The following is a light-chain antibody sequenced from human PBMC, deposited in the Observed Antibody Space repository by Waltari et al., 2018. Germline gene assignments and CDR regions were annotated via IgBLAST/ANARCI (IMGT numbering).Light chain of an antibody. J-gene: IGLJ2*01. Sequence: SSELTQDPAVSVALGQTVRITCQGDRLRSYYASWYQQKAGQAPVLVNYGKNSRPSGIPDRFSGSTAGNTASWTITGAEAEEEADYYCNTRDRSGNDLGVFGGGTKLTVL. CDR1: RLRSYY. CDR2: GKN. CDR3: NTRDRSGNDLGV. V-gene: IGLV3-19*01.